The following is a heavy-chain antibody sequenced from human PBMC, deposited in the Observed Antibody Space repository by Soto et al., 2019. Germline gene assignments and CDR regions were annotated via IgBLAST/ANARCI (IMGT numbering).Heavy chain of an antibody. CDR3: ARDDVLCDGGRCYGVPLGV. CDR2: IQSGGPT. V-gene: IGHV3-66*01. J-gene: IGHJ6*04. Sequence: GGSLRLSCAASGFTVSSKYMSWVRQAPGKGLEWVSLIQSGGPTYYADSVKGRFTVSRDTSENTLHLQMDSLRAEDTAVYYCARDDVLCDGGRCYGVPLGVWGKGTTVTVSS. CDR1: GFTVSSKY. D-gene: IGHD2-15*01.